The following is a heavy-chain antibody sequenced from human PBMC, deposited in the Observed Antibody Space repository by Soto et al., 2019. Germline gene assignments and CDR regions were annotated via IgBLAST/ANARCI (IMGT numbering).Heavy chain of an antibody. CDR1: GYIFTSHW. CDR2: IYPGDSDT. J-gene: IGHJ3*02. D-gene: IGHD5-18*01. V-gene: IGHV5-51*01. Sequence: EVQLVQSGAEVKKPGESLKISCKASGYIFTSHWIGWVRQMPGKGLEWLGIIYPGDSDTRYSPSSQAQVTISADKSITTAYLQWSSLKASDTAMYYGASALKDTIMAHHAFDIWGQGTMVTVSS. CDR3: ASALKDTIMAHHAFDI.